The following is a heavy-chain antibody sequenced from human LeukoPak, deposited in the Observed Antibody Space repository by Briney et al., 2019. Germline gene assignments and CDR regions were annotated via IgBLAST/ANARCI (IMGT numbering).Heavy chain of an antibody. J-gene: IGHJ2*01. CDR1: GFTFSSYA. CDR3: ACSGYCSGANCYLRYWYFDL. CDR2: ISGSGGST. Sequence: PGGSLRLSCAASGFTFSSYAMSWVRQAPGKGLEWVSAISGSGGSTYYADSVKGRFTISRDNSKNTLYLQMNSLRAEDTAVYYCACSGYCSGANCYLRYWYFDLWGRGTPVTVSS. V-gene: IGHV3-23*01. D-gene: IGHD2-15*01.